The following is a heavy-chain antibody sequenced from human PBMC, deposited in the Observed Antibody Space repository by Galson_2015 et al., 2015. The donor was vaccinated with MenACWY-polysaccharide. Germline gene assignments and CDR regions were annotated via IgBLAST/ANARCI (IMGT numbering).Heavy chain of an antibody. CDR1: GFTFSSYG. J-gene: IGHJ6*03. D-gene: IGHD2-2*03. Sequence: SLRLSCAASGFTFSSYGMHWVRQAPGKGLEWVAVISYDGSNNYYADSVKGRFTISRVNSKNTLYLQMNSLRAEDTAVYYCAKDSGYCSSTSCYYVLSYYMDVWGKGTTVTVSS. V-gene: IGHV3-30*18. CDR2: ISYDGSNN. CDR3: AKDSGYCSSTSCYYVLSYYMDV.